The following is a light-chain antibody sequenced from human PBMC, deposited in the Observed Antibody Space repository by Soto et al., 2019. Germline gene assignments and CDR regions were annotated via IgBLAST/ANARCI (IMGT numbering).Light chain of an antibody. CDR3: QQSYCTPRP. CDR1: QSISSY. Sequence: DIQMTQSPSSLSASVGDRVTITCRASQSISSYLNWYQQKPWKAPKLLIYAASSLQRWVPTRFSGIGSGTDCTLPSSSLQPEDFATYHGQQSYCTPRPFGQGTKVEIK. CDR2: AAS. J-gene: IGKJ1*01. V-gene: IGKV1-39*01.